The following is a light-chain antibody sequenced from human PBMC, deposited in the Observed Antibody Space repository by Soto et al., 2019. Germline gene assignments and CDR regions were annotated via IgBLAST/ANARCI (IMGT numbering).Light chain of an antibody. CDR3: QQRTNWPLT. J-gene: IGKJ4*01. CDR2: DAS. Sequence: EIVLTQSPATLSLSPGERATLSCRASQSVSSYLVWYQQKPGQAPRLLIYDASNRATGIPARFSGSGSGTDFTLTISRLEPEDVAVYYWQQRTNWPLTFGGGTKVEIK. V-gene: IGKV3-11*01. CDR1: QSVSSY.